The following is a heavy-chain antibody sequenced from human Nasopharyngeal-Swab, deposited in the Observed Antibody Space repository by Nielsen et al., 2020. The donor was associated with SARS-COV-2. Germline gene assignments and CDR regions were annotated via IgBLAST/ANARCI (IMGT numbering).Heavy chain of an antibody. CDR2: IYYSGST. D-gene: IGHD3-16*01. J-gene: IGHJ5*02. CDR3: ARGAPSSYWFDP. CDR1: GGSISSYY. V-gene: IGHV4-59*01. Sequence: SDPLSLTFTVSGGSISSYYWSWIRQPPGKGLEWIGYIYYSGSTNYNPSLKSRVTISVDTSKNQFSLKLSSVTAADTAVYYCARGAPSSYWFDPWGQGTLVTVSS.